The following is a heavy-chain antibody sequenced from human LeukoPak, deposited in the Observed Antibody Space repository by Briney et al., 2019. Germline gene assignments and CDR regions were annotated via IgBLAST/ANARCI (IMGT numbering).Heavy chain of an antibody. CDR2: IYSGGST. CDR1: GFTVSSNY. D-gene: IGHD2-2*01. CDR3: ARELVVVPAAVLGAFDI. V-gene: IGHV3-53*01. Sequence: GGSLRLSCAASGFTVSSNYMSWVRQAPGKGLERVSVIYSGGSTYYADSVKGRFTISRDNAKNSLYLQMNSLRAEDTAVYYCARELVVVPAAVLGAFDIWGQGTMVTVSS. J-gene: IGHJ3*02.